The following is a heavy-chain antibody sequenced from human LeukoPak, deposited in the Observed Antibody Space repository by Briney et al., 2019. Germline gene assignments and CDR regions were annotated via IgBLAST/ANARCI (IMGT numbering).Heavy chain of an antibody. CDR2: IFGGGET. V-gene: IGHV3-66*01. CDR3: ARDILGDGYAHFDS. Sequence: GGSLRLSCAASGFTVSRNLMLWVRQAPGKGLEWVSVIFGGGETNYADSVKGRFTISRDNSKNMVYLQMNRLRAEDTAVYYCARDILGDGYAHFDSWGQGTLLTVSS. J-gene: IGHJ4*02. D-gene: IGHD5-24*01. CDR1: GFTVSRNL.